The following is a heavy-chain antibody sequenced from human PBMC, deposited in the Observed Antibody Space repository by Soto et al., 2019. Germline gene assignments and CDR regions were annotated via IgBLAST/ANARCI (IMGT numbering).Heavy chain of an antibody. J-gene: IGHJ4*02. CDR2: INPKSGVT. Sequence: QLHLVQSGAEVKKPGASVRVSCKASGYTFPDYYIHWVRQAPGQGLEWMGWINPKSGVTNTAQKFQGRITMTRDTSITTTYLELSSLRSDATTVYYCAIGPKQYPRHNKSWFVPDYWVQGYLVTVSS. CDR1: GYTFPDYY. CDR3: AIGPKQYPRHNKSWFVPDY. D-gene: IGHD3-10*01. V-gene: IGHV1-2*02.